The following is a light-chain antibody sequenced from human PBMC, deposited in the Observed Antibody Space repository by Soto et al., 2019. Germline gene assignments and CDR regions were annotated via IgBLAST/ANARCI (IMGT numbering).Light chain of an antibody. Sequence: QSVLTQPPSASGTPGQRVTISCSGGSSNIGTNAVNWYQQLPGTAPKLLIYNNNQRPSGVPDRFSGSKSGTSDSLAISGLQSEDEADYYCAAWDDSLNGYVFGTGTKLTV. CDR3: AAWDDSLNGYV. CDR2: NNN. J-gene: IGLJ1*01. CDR1: SSNIGTNA. V-gene: IGLV1-44*01.